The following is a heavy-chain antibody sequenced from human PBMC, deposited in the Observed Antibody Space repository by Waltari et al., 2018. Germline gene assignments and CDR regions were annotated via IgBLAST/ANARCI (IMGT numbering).Heavy chain of an antibody. CDR1: GSSIRSGYY. D-gene: IGHD1-26*01. V-gene: IGHV4-38-2*02. CDR2: IYHSGST. J-gene: IGHJ4*02. Sequence: QVQLQESGPGLVKPSETLSLTCTVSGSSIRSGYYWGWIRQPPGKGLEWIGSIYHSGSTYYNPSRKSRFTISVDTSKNQFSLKLSSVTAADTAVYYCARDGWYSGYVDYWGQGTLVTVSS. CDR3: ARDGWYSGYVDY.